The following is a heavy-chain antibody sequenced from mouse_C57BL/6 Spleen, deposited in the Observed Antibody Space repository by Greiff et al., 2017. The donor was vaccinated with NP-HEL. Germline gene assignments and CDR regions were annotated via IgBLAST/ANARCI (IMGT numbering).Heavy chain of an antibody. CDR1: GFTFSSYA. V-gene: IGHV5-4*01. D-gene: IGHD1-1*01. Sequence: EVQLVESGGGLVKPGGSLKLSCAASGFTFSSYAMSWVRQTPEKRLEWVATISDGGSYTYYPDNVKGRSTFSRDNAKNSLYLQMSHLKSEDTAMYYCARERGSSNYFDYWGQGTTLTVSS. CDR2: ISDGGSYT. CDR3: ARERGSSNYFDY. J-gene: IGHJ2*01.